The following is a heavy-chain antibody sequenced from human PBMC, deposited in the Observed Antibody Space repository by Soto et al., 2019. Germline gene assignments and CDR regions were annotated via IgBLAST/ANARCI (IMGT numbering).Heavy chain of an antibody. CDR1: GYTFTGYY. Sequence: GSVKGSCKASGYTFTGYYMHWVRQAPGQGLEWMGWINPNSGGTNYAQKFQGWVTMTRDTSISTAYMELSRLRSDDTAVYYCARAIQLWSHFDYWGQGTLVTVSS. CDR2: INPNSGGT. J-gene: IGHJ4*02. V-gene: IGHV1-2*04. D-gene: IGHD5-18*01. CDR3: ARAIQLWSHFDY.